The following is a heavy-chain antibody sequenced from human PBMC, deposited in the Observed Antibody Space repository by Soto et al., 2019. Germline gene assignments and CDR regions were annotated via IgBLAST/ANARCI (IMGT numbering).Heavy chain of an antibody. J-gene: IGHJ4*02. Sequence: SETLSLTCTVSGGSVSSGSYYWSWIRQPPGKGLEWIGYIYYSGSTNYNPSLKSRVTISVDTSKNQFSLKLSSVTAADTAVYYCAIRARYYDSSGSSHPLIDYWGQGTLVTVS. D-gene: IGHD3-22*01. CDR1: GGSVSSGSYY. V-gene: IGHV4-61*01. CDR2: IYYSGST. CDR3: AIRARYYDSSGSSHPLIDY.